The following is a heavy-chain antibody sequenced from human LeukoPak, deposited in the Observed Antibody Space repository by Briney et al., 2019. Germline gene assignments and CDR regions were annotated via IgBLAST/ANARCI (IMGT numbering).Heavy chain of an antibody. D-gene: IGHD5-24*01. Sequence: SETLSLTCTVSGGSISRYYWSWIRQPPGKGLEWIGYIYYSGSTNYNPSLKSRVTISVDTSKNQFSLKLSSVTTADTAVYYCASSRDGYNYLFDYWGQGTLVTVSS. CDR3: ASSRDGYNYLFDY. J-gene: IGHJ4*02. CDR2: IYYSGST. V-gene: IGHV4-59*01. CDR1: GGSISRYY.